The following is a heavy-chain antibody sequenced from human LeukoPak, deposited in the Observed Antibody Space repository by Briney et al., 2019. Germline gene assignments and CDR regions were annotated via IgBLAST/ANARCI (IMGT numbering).Heavy chain of an antibody. CDR2: IYYSGST. Sequence: ASETLSLTCTVSGGSISSSSYYWGWIRQPPGKGLEWIGSIYYSGSTYYNPSLKSRVTISVDTSKNQFSLKLSSVTAADTAVYYCARLQSSGLVWWVYWGQGTLVTVSS. CDR1: GGSISSSSYY. V-gene: IGHV4-39*01. CDR3: ARLQSSGLVWWVY. J-gene: IGHJ4*02. D-gene: IGHD2-21*01.